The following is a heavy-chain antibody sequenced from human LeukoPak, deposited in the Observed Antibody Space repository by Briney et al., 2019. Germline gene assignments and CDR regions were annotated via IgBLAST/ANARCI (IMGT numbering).Heavy chain of an antibody. CDR1: GFTFSNYV. CDR2: IGIDVRDS. V-gene: IGHV3-23*01. CDR3: TRRVGGTPDY. Sequence: SGGSLRLSCAASGFTFSNYVMTWLRQAPGKGREWVSAIGIDVRDSDYADSVKGSFTISRDNSKNTVYLQMSSLRAEDTCLYYCTRRVGGTPDYWGLGALVTVSS. D-gene: IGHD1-26*01. J-gene: IGHJ4*02.